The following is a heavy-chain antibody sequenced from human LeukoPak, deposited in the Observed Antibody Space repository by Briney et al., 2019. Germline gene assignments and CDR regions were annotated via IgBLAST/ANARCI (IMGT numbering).Heavy chain of an antibody. Sequence: GGSLRLSCAASGFTFSDYYMSWIRQAPGKGLERVSYISSSGSTIYYADSVKGRFTISRGNAQNSLYLQMNSLRAEDTAVYYCAKGPAQGSGSFYPYWGQGILVTVSS. V-gene: IGHV3-11*01. CDR1: GFTFSDYY. CDR3: AKGPAQGSGSFYPY. CDR2: ISSSGSTI. J-gene: IGHJ4*02. D-gene: IGHD3-10*01.